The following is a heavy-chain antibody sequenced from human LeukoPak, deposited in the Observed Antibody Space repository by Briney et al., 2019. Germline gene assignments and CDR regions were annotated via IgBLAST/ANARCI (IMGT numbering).Heavy chain of an antibody. CDR2: ISSSSSYV. J-gene: IGHJ4*02. D-gene: IGHD5-12*01. CDR3: ARGYSGYDYFFDN. V-gene: IGHV3-21*01. Sequence: GGSLRLSCAASGFTFNSYSMNWVRQAPGTGLEWVSSISSSSSYVFYGDSVKGRFTISRDSAKNSLNLHMNSLRAEDTAVYYCARGYSGYDYFFDNWGQGTLVTVSS. CDR1: GFTFNSYS.